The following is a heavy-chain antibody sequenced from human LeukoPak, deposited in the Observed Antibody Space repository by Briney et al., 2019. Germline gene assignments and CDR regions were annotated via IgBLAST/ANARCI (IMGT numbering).Heavy chain of an antibody. D-gene: IGHD3-10*01. CDR1: GGTFSSYA. CDR3: ATRTPLIRGIIRTYFYLGMDV. CDR2: IIPIFGTA. Sequence: SVKVSCKASGGTFSSYAISWVRQAPGQGLEWMGGIIPIFGTANYAPKFQDRVTMTVDTSTDTAYMELNSLRSEDTAVYYCATRTPLIRGIIRTYFYLGMDVWGHGTTVIVSS. J-gene: IGHJ6*02. V-gene: IGHV1-69*06.